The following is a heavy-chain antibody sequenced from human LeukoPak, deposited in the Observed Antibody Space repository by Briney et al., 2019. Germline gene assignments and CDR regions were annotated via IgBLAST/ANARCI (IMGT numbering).Heavy chain of an antibody. V-gene: IGHV4-38-2*02. Sequence: PSETLSLTCTVSGYSISSGYYWGWIRQPPGKGLEWIGSIYHSGSTYYNPSLKSRVTISVDTSKNQFSLKLSSVTAADTAVYYCAREGMWLDKVYYFDYWGQGTLVTVSS. J-gene: IGHJ4*02. CDR3: AREGMWLDKVYYFDY. D-gene: IGHD6-19*01. CDR2: IYHSGST. CDR1: GYSISSGYY.